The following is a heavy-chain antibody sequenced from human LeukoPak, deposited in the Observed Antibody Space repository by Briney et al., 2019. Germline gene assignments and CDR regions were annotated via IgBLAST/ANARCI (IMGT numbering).Heavy chain of an antibody. J-gene: IGHJ4*02. CDR1: GGSFSGYY. CDR3: ARGRAAAGPFDY. Sequence: SETLSLTCAVYGGSFSGYYWTWIRQPPGKGLEWIGEINHSGSTNYNPSLKSRVTISVDTSKNQSSLKLSSVTAADTAVYYCARGRAAAGPFDYWGQGTLDTVSS. D-gene: IGHD6-13*01. CDR2: INHSGST. V-gene: IGHV4-34*01.